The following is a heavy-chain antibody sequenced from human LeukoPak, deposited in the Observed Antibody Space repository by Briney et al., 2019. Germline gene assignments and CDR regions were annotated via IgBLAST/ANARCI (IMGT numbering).Heavy chain of an antibody. Sequence: PSETLSLTCTVSGGSISSYYWSWIRQPPGKGLEWIGYIYYSGSTYYNPSLKSRVTISVDTSKNQFSLKLSSVTAADTAVYYCASSSGRNYDFWSGYPYFDYWGQGTLVTVSS. V-gene: IGHV4-59*12. CDR1: GGSISSYY. CDR2: IYYSGST. CDR3: ASSSGRNYDFWSGYPYFDY. D-gene: IGHD3-3*01. J-gene: IGHJ4*02.